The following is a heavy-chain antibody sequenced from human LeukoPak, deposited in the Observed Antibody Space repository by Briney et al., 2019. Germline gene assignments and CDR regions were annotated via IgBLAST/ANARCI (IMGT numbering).Heavy chain of an antibody. Sequence: PSETLSLTCTVSGGSISSGDYYWSWIRQPPGKGLESIGYIYYSGSTNYNPSLKSRVTISVDTSKSQFSLKLSSVTAADTAVYYCARFSGYSYGRKSVFDYWGQGTLVTVSS. CDR1: GGSISSGDYY. V-gene: IGHV4-61*08. CDR3: ARFSGYSYGRKSVFDY. CDR2: IYYSGST. D-gene: IGHD5-18*01. J-gene: IGHJ4*02.